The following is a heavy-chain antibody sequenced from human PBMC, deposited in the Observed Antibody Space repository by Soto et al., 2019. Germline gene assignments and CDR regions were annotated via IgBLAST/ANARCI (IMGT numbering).Heavy chain of an antibody. V-gene: IGHV4-31*03. J-gene: IGHJ4*02. CDR3: AKLGNDYGDY. D-gene: IGHD1-26*01. Sequence: SETLSLTCTVSGGSISSGGYYWSWIRQHPGKGLEWIGYIYHSGSTYYNPSLKSRVTISVDRSKNQFSLKLSSVTAADTAVYYCAKLGNDYGDYWGQGTLVTVSS. CDR1: GGSISSGGYY. CDR2: IYHSGST.